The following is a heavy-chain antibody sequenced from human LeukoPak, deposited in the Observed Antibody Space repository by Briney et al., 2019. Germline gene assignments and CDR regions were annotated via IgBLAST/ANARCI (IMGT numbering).Heavy chain of an antibody. Sequence: GGSLRLSCAASGFTFSSYSMNWVRQAPGKGLEWVSSISSSSSYIYYADSVKGRFTISRDNAKNSLYLQMNSLRAEDTAVYYCARARKGATGAFDIWGQGTMVTVSS. CDR2: ISSSSSYI. CDR3: ARARKGATGAFDI. CDR1: GFTFSSYS. J-gene: IGHJ3*02. D-gene: IGHD1-26*01. V-gene: IGHV3-21*01.